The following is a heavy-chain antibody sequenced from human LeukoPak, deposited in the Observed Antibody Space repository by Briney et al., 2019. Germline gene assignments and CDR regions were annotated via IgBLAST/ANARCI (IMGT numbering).Heavy chain of an antibody. CDR3: AKERIQLWPTYFEY. D-gene: IGHD1-1*01. V-gene: IGHV3-23*01. J-gene: IGHJ4*02. CDR2: IGDSGGST. Sequence: GGSLRLSCAASGFTFSNYAMSWVRQAPGKGLEWVSAIGDSGGSTYYTDSVKGRFTISRDNSKNTLYLQMNNLRAEDTALYYCAKERIQLWPTYFEYWGQGTLVTVSS. CDR1: GFTFSNYA.